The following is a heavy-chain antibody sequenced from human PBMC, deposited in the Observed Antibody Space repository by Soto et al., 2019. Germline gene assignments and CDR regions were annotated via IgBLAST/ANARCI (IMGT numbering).Heavy chain of an antibody. V-gene: IGHV3-30*02. Sequence: GGSLRLSCAASGFTFSSYGMHWVRQVPGKGLEWVAVIWYDGKNKYYRDSVKGRFTISRDNSKNTIYLQMNSLRAEDTAVYYCAKDFRLGGPKPNYGMDVWGQGTTVTVSS. CDR3: AKDFRLGGPKPNYGMDV. D-gene: IGHD3-16*01. CDR2: IWYDGKNK. J-gene: IGHJ6*02. CDR1: GFTFSSYG.